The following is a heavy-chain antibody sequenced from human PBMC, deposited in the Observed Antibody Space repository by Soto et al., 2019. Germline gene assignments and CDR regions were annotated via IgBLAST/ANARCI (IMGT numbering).Heavy chain of an antibody. J-gene: IGHJ1*01. CDR2: IYYSGST. D-gene: IGHD1-26*01. CDR3: ARTPWLRELPAY. V-gene: IGHV4-31*03. Sequence: SETLSLTCTVSGGSISSGGYYWSWIRQHPGKGLEWIGYIYYSGSTYYDPSLKSRVTISVDTSKNQFSLKLSSVTAADTAVYYCARTPWLRELPAYWGQGTLVTVSS. CDR1: GGSISSGGYY.